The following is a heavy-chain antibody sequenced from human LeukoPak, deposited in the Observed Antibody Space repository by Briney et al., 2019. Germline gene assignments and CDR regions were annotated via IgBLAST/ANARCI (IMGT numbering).Heavy chain of an antibody. V-gene: IGHV3-23*01. CDR2: ISGSGGST. CDR1: GFNFADYT. CDR3: AELGITMIGGV. D-gene: IGHD3-10*02. J-gene: IGHJ6*04. Sequence: PGGSLRLSCAASGFNFADYTLHWVRHAPGKGLEWVSAISGSGGSTYYADSVKGRFTISRDNSKNTLYLQMNSLRAEDTAVYYCAELGITMIGGVWGKGTTVTISS.